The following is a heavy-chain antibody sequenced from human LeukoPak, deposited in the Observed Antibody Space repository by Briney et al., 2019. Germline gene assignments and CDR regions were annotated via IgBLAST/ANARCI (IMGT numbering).Heavy chain of an antibody. V-gene: IGHV3-74*01. J-gene: IGHJ4*02. CDR2: IKTDGSST. CDR3: ARDPFGESTY. CDR1: GFTFSSYW. Sequence: PGGSLRLSCAASGFTFSSYWMHWVRQAPGEGLVWVSRIKTDGSSTSYADSVQGRFTISGDNGMNTLYLQMSSLRAEDTAVYYCARDPFGESTYWGRGILVTVSS. D-gene: IGHD3-10*01.